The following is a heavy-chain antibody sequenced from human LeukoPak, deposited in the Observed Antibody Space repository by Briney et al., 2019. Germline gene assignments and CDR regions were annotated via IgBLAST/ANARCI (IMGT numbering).Heavy chain of an antibody. J-gene: IGHJ4*02. CDR3: ARGDHFWFGELSFDY. V-gene: IGHV3-30*04. CDR2: ISYDGSNK. Sequence: PGGSLRLTSAASGFTFSSYAMHWVRQAPGKGLEWVAVISYDGSNKYYADSVKGRFTISRDNSKNTLYLQMNSLRAEDTAVYYCARGDHFWFGELSFDYWGQGTLVTVSS. D-gene: IGHD3-10*01. CDR1: GFTFSSYA.